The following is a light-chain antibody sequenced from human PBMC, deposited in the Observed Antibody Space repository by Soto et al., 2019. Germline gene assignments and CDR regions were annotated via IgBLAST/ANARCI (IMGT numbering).Light chain of an antibody. CDR1: SSDIGGYNY. J-gene: IGLJ1*01. V-gene: IGLV2-14*01. CDR3: CSYSTSNTHNYV. Sequence: QSVLTQPASVSGSPGQSITVSCTGTSSDIGGYNYVSWYQPHPGKAPQLIIYEVNLRPSGVSDRFSASKSGDTASLTISGLQAGDEADYHCCSYSTSNTHNYVFGTGTKLTVL. CDR2: EVN.